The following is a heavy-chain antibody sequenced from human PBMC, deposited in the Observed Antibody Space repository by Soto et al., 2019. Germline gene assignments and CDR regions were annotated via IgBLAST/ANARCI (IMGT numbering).Heavy chain of an antibody. CDR1: GFTFSSYA. D-gene: IGHD1-7*01. V-gene: IGHV3-48*02. CDR2: IGSSSSTI. CDR3: ARDPLPGTSHFDY. Sequence: GGSLRLSCAASGFTFSSYAMSWVRQAPGKGLEWISYIGSSSSTIYYADSVKGRFTISRDNAKNSLYLQMNVLRDEDTAVYYCARDPLPGTSHFDYWGQGTLVTVSS. J-gene: IGHJ4*02.